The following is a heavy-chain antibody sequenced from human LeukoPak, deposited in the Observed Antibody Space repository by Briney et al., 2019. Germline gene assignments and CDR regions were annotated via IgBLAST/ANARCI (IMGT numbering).Heavy chain of an antibody. Sequence: PGGSLRLSCAASGFTFSNAWMSWVRQAPGKGLEWVGHIKRKTDGGTTDYAAPVKGRFTISRDDSKNALYLQLDSLKTEDTAVYYCTTDQSFCGGDCYSYFDYWGQGTLVTVSS. V-gene: IGHV3-15*01. CDR2: IKRKTDGGTT. CDR3: TTDQSFCGGDCYSYFDY. CDR1: GFTFSNAW. D-gene: IGHD2-21*02. J-gene: IGHJ4*02.